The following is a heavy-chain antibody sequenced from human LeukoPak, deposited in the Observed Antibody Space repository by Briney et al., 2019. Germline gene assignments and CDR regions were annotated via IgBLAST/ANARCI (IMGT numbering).Heavy chain of an antibody. Sequence: SETLSLTCTVSGGSISSYYWSWVRQPPGKGLQWIGYIYFSGSTNYNPSLKSRVTISVDTSKNQFSLMLSSVTAADTAVYYCARYSTYYYYMDVWGKGTTVTVSS. CDR3: ARYSTYYYYMDV. J-gene: IGHJ6*03. D-gene: IGHD4-11*01. V-gene: IGHV4-59*01. CDR1: GGSISSYY. CDR2: IYFSGST.